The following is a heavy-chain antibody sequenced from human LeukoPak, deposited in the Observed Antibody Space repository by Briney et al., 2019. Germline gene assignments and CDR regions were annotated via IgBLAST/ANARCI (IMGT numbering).Heavy chain of an antibody. D-gene: IGHD1-7*01. CDR3: ARVYVELFSYFDY. Sequence: SETLSLTCTVSGYSIINDCYWGWIRQPPGKGLEWIGSIFHSGSTYYNPSLRSRLTISVDTSKNQFSLRLSSVTAADTAVYYCARVYVELFSYFDYWGQGALVTVSS. V-gene: IGHV4-38-2*02. CDR1: GYSIINDCY. CDR2: IFHSGST. J-gene: IGHJ4*02.